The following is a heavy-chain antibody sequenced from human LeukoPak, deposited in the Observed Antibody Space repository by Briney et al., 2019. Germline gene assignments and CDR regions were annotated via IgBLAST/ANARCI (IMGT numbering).Heavy chain of an antibody. CDR2: ISGSGGST. V-gene: IGHV3-23*01. CDR1: GFTFNNFA. CDR3: AKAPQGASNGYFQH. D-gene: IGHD2-2*01. Sequence: GGSLRLSCAASGFTFNNFAMSWVRQAPGKGLEWVSAISGSGGSTYYADSVKGRFTISRDNSKNTLYLQMNSLRAEDTAVYYCAKAPQGASNGYFQHWGQGTLVTVSS. J-gene: IGHJ1*01.